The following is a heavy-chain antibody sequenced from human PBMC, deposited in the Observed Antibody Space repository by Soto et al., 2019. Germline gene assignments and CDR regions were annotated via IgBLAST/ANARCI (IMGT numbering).Heavy chain of an antibody. CDR3: AKANAYGSGRDFDY. D-gene: IGHD3-10*01. CDR2: ISGSGGST. J-gene: IGHJ4*02. Sequence: EVQLLESGGGLVQPGGSLRLSCAASGFTYSSYAMSWVRQAPGKGLEWVSGISGSGGSTYYADSVKGRFTISRDNSKNTLYLQMNSLRAEDTAVYYCAKANAYGSGRDFDYWGQGTLVTVSS. CDR1: GFTYSSYA. V-gene: IGHV3-23*01.